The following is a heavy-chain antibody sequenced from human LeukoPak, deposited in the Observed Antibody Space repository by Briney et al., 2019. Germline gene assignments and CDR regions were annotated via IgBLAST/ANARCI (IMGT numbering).Heavy chain of an antibody. CDR2: IYPGDSDT. Sequence: GESPKTSCKSSGYHFTSYLIGWVRQMSGKGVGWVGIIYPGDSDTRYSPSFQGQVTISADKSISTDYLQWSSLKAWDTAMYYCSIVAAVAGTCDYWGQGTLVTVSS. J-gene: IGHJ4*02. CDR1: GYHFTSYL. V-gene: IGHV5-51*01. D-gene: IGHD6-19*01. CDR3: SIVAAVAGTCDY.